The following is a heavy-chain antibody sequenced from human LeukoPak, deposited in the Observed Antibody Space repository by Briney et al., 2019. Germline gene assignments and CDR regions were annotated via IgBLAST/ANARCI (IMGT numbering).Heavy chain of an antibody. V-gene: IGHV4-34*01. J-gene: IGHJ4*02. CDR3: ARGGYSYGYGY. CDR2: INHSGST. Sequence: SETLSLTCAVYGGSFSGYYWSWIRQPPGKGLEWIGEINHSGSTNYNPSLKSRATISVDTSKNQFSLKLSSVTAADTAVYYCARGGYSYGYGYWGQGTLVTVSS. D-gene: IGHD5-18*01. CDR1: GGSFSGYY.